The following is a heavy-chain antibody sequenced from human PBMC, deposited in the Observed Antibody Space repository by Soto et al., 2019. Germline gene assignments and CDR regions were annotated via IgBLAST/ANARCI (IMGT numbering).Heavy chain of an antibody. Sequence: SETLSLTCTVSGGSIRSYYLSWIRQPPGKGLEWIVYIYYSGSTNYNPSLKSRVTISVDTSKNQFSLKLSSVTAADTAVYYCARSDVVVVAATYYYYGMDVWGQGTTVTVSS. CDR2: IYYSGST. CDR3: ARSDVVVVAATYYYYGMDV. V-gene: IGHV4-59*01. CDR1: GGSIRSYY. D-gene: IGHD2-15*01. J-gene: IGHJ6*02.